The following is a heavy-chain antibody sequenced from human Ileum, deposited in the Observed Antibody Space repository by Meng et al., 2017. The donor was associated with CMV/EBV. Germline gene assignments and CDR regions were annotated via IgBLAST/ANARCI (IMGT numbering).Heavy chain of an antibody. D-gene: IGHD3-3*01. CDR3: STAFYDFWSGYYYFDY. V-gene: IGHV3-15*01. CDR1: GFNFDDYG. Sequence: GESLKISCAASGFNFDDYGMSWVRQAPGKGLEWVGRIKSKTDGGTTDYTAPVKGRFTISRDDSRSTLFLQMNSLKTEDTAVYYCSTAFYDFWSGYYYFDYWGQGTLVTVSS. CDR2: IKSKTDGGTT. J-gene: IGHJ4*02.